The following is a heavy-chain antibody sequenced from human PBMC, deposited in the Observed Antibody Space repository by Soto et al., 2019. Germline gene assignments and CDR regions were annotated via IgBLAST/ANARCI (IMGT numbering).Heavy chain of an antibody. CDR2: INAGNGNT. Sequence: ASVKVSCXASGYTFTSYAMHWVRQAPGQRLEWVGWINAGNGNTKYSQKFQGRVTITRDTSASTAYMELSSLRSEDTAVYYCASFIYLGEFPWAFDIWGQGTMVTVSS. J-gene: IGHJ3*02. D-gene: IGHD3-16*01. V-gene: IGHV1-3*01. CDR3: ASFIYLGEFPWAFDI. CDR1: GYTFTSYA.